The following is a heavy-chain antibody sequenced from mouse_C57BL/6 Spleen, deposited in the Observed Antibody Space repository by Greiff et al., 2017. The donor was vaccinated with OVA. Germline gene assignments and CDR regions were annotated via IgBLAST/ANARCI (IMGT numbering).Heavy chain of an antibody. CDR1: GYTFTSYW. CDR3: ARTSHGTSSAWFAY. D-gene: IGHD1-1*01. J-gene: IGHJ3*01. V-gene: IGHV1-52*01. Sequence: QVQLQQPGAELVRPGSSVKLSCKASGYTFTSYWMHWVKQRPIQGLEWIGNIDPSDSETHYNQKFKDKATLTVDKSSSTAYMQLSSLTSEDAAVYYFARTSHGTSSAWFAYWGQGTLVTVSA. CDR2: IDPSDSET.